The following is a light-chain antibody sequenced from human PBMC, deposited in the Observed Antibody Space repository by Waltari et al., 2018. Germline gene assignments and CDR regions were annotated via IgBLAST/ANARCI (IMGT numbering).Light chain of an antibody. V-gene: IGLV3-1*01. CDR2: QDD. Sequence: SYKLTQTPSLAVSPGQTASITCSGENMIHKYVCWYQQKTGQSPELVIYQDDKRPSGIPERFSGSNSGDTATLTISGTQPMDEADYYCQAWDDTTAWVFGGGTKLTVL. J-gene: IGLJ3*02. CDR1: NMIHKY. CDR3: QAWDDTTAWV.